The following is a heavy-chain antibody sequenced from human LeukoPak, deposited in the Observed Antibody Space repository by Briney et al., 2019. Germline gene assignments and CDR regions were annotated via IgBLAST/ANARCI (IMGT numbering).Heavy chain of an antibody. CDR2: LSWHSGSI. V-gene: IGHV3-9*01. J-gene: IGHJ4*02. Sequence: GRSLRLSCVASGFKFNDYAMHWVRQAPGKGLEWVSGLSWHSGSIGYADSVKGRFIISRDNAKNSLYLEMNSLRPEDSALYYCAKETKVGENLYYFDYWGRGTLVTVSP. D-gene: IGHD1-26*01. CDR1: GFKFNDYA. CDR3: AKETKVGENLYYFDY.